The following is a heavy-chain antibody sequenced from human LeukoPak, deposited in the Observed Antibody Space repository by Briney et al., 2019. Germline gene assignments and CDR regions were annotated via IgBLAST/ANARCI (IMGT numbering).Heavy chain of an antibody. J-gene: IGHJ4*02. CDR1: GYSISSGXX. D-gene: IGHD1-26*01. Sequence: TCXVSGYSISSGXXWGWIRQPPGXXLEWIGSIYKSGSTYYNPSLKSRVTISVDTSKNQFSLKLGSVTAADTAVYYCARASSLAGADYWGQGTLVTVSS. CDR2: IYKSGST. CDR3: ARASSLAGADY. V-gene: IGHV4-38-2*02.